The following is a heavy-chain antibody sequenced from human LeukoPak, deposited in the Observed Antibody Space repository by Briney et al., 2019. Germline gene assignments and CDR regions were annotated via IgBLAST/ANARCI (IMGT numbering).Heavy chain of an antibody. CDR1: GGSISSSSYS. J-gene: IGHJ5*02. CDR3: ARDSAAALDP. V-gene: IGHV4-39*07. CDR2: IYYSGST. D-gene: IGHD2-2*01. Sequence: SETLSLTCTVSGGSISSSSYSWGWIRQPPGKGLEWIGSIYYSGSTYYNPSLKSRVTISVDTSKNQFSLKLSSVTAADTAVYYCARDSAAALDPWGQGTLVTVSS.